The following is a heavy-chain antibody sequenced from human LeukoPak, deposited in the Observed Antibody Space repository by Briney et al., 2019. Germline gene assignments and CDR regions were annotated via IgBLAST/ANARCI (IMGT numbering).Heavy chain of an antibody. CDR1: GDSITSYS. J-gene: IGHJ5*02. CDR2: IYTTGTS. Sequence: SETLSLTCTASGDSITSYSWTWIRQSAGKGLEWIGRIYTTGTSNYSPSLKSRVTMSVDRTRNQFSLTLRSVTAADSAVYYCAKVAGATGSTGWFDPWGQGTLITVSS. CDR3: AKVAGATGSTGWFDP. V-gene: IGHV4-4*07. D-gene: IGHD1-1*01.